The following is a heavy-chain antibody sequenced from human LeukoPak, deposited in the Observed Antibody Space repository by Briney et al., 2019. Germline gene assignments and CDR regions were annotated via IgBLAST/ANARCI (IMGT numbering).Heavy chain of an antibody. CDR3: ARHAKLYDSAWDL. CDR1: GDSISSYY. V-gene: IGHV4-59*08. CDR2: FHSRGTN. J-gene: IGHJ4*02. Sequence: SETLSLTCTVSGDSISSYYWSWIRQPPGRELEWIAYFHSRGTNNYNPSLKSRVTMSLDTSKNQFFLRLNSVTAADTALYFCARHAKLYDSAWDLWGQGTLVTVSS. D-gene: IGHD6-19*01.